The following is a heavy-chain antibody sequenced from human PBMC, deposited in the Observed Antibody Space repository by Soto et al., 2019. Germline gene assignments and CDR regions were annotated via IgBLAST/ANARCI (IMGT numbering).Heavy chain of an antibody. CDR1: GGSFGNSA. V-gene: IGHV1-69*01. J-gene: IGHJ4*02. CDR3: ATGVIWIGYFTVDS. D-gene: IGHD3-3*01. CDR2: FIPVYRTL. Sequence: QVLLVQSGAEVKKPGSSVKISCKASGGSFGNSAINWVRQTPGQGLEWLGGFIPVYRTLNYAQKFQGRVTITADEYTGTAYMTLNSLASNDTAVYYCATGVIWIGYFTVDSWGQGTRVTVSS.